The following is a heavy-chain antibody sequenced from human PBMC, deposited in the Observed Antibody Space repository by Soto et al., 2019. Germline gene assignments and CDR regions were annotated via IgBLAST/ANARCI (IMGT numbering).Heavy chain of an antibody. D-gene: IGHD6-13*01. J-gene: IGHJ4*02. Sequence: SETLSLTCAVSGGSISSSNWWSWVRQPPGKGLEWIGEIYHSGSTNYNPSLKSRVTISVDKSKNQFSLKLSSVTAADTAVYYCARGKIRIAAALFDYWGQGTLLTVCS. CDR2: IYHSGST. V-gene: IGHV4-4*02. CDR3: ARGKIRIAAALFDY. CDR1: GGSISSSNW.